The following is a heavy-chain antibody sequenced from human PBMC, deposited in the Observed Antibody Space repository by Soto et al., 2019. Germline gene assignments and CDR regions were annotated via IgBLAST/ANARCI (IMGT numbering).Heavy chain of an antibody. D-gene: IGHD3-22*01. CDR2: IYSSGGST. Sequence: PGGSLKLSCAASGFTFSSYAMSWVRQAPGKGLEWVSAIYSSGGSTYYADSVKGRFTISRDNSMNTLYLQMNSLRAEDTAVYYCAKLGSGYYHPFEYWGLGTLVTVSS. CDR1: GFTFSSYA. J-gene: IGHJ4*02. V-gene: IGHV3-23*01. CDR3: AKLGSGYYHPFEY.